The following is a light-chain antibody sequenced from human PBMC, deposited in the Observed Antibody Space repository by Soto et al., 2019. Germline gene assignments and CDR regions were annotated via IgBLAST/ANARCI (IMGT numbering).Light chain of an antibody. CDR1: QSVSRY. J-gene: IGKJ1*01. V-gene: IGKV3-11*01. Sequence: ENVFTQSPSTVALSPGERATLSCRASQSVSRYLAWYQQKPGQAPRLLIYDASNRATGIPARFSGSGSGTDFTLTISSLQSEDFAVYYCQQYNNWPPWTFGQGTKVDIK. CDR3: QQYNNWPPWT. CDR2: DAS.